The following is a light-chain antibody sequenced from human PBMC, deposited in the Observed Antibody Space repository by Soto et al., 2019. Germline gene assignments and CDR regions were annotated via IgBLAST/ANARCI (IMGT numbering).Light chain of an antibody. CDR2: SNN. V-gene: IGLV1-44*01. CDR3: AAWDDSLNGPV. Sequence: QAVVTQPPSASGTPGQRVTISCSGSSSNIGSNTVNWYQQLPGTAPKLLIYSNNQRPSGVPDRFSGSKSGTSASLAISGRQSEDEADYYCAAWDDSLNGPVFGGGTKVTVL. CDR1: SSNIGSNT. J-gene: IGLJ2*01.